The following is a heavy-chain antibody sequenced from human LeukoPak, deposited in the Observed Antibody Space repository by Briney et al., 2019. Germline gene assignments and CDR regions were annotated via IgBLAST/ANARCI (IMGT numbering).Heavy chain of an antibody. CDR3: ARAQDFVVVPAASHFDY. J-gene: IGHJ4*02. CDR1: SGSISSGGYY. Sequence: SQTLSLTCTVSSGSISSGGYYWSWIRQHPGKGLEWIGYIYYSGSTYYNPSLKSRVTISVDTSKNQFSLKLSSVTAADTAVYYCARAQDFVVVPAASHFDYWGQGTLVTVSS. V-gene: IGHV4-31*03. D-gene: IGHD2-2*01. CDR2: IYYSGST.